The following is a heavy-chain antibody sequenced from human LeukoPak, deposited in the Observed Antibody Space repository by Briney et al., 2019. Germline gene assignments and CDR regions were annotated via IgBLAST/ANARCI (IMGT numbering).Heavy chain of an antibody. D-gene: IGHD6-6*01. CDR3: ARDSVDVDSSSSREPFDY. CDR1: GYTFTGYY. J-gene: IGHJ4*02. V-gene: IGHV1-2*02. Sequence: GASVKVSCKASGYTFTGYYMHWVRQAPGQGLEWMGWIDPNSGGTNYAQKFQGRVTMTRDTSISTAYMELSRLRSDDTAVYYCARDSVDVDSSSSREPFDYWGQGTLVTVSS. CDR2: IDPNSGGT.